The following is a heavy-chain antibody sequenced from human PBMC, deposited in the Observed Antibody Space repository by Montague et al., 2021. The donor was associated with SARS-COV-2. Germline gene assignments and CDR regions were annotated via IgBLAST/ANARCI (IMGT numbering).Heavy chain of an antibody. CDR1: GGSISSGGYY. V-gene: IGHV4-31*03. D-gene: IGHD3-3*01. J-gene: IGHJ4*02. Sequence: TLSLTCTVSGGSISSGGYYWSWIRQHPGKGLEWIGYIYYSGSTXYNLSLKSRVTISVDTSKNQFSLKLSSVTAADMAVYYCARASGKKTIFGVVISYFDYWGQGTLVTVSS. CDR3: ARASGKKTIFGVVISYFDY. CDR2: IYYSGST.